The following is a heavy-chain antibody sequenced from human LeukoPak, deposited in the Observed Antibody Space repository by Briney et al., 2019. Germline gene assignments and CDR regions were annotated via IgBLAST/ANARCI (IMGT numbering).Heavy chain of an antibody. Sequence: SETLSLTCTVSTGSVSSYYWSWIRQPPGKGLEWIGYIYYSGSTNYNPSLKSRVTISVDTSKNQFSLKLSSVTAADTAVYYCAIGVGTSKRGYSYGYMDYYYYMDVWGKGTTVTVSS. CDR3: AIGVGTSKRGYSYGYMDYYYYMDV. D-gene: IGHD5-18*01. CDR2: IYYSGST. V-gene: IGHV4-59*02. CDR1: TGSVSSYY. J-gene: IGHJ6*03.